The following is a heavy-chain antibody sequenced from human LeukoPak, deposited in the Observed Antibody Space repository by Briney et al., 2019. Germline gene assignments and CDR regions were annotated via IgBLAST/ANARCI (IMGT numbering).Heavy chain of an antibody. Sequence: GGSLRLACAASVFPFTSHAMRWVRQARGKGLEWVSGFTGRHDATGYTDSVKGRFTISRDNSKTPLSLQMNSLRAEDTAVYYCAKVYASGWSYVYYWGQGTLVTVSS. V-gene: IGHV3-23*01. CDR3: AKVYASGWSYVYY. D-gene: IGHD6-19*01. J-gene: IGHJ4*02. CDR1: VFPFTSHA. CDR2: FTGRHDAT.